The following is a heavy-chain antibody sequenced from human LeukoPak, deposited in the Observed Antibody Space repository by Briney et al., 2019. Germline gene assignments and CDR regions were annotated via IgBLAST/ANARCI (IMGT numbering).Heavy chain of an antibody. CDR2: IYYSGST. CDR1: GGSISSYY. CDR3: ARDHDYGGFYGMDV. D-gene: IGHD4-23*01. V-gene: IGHV4-59*01. Sequence: SETLSLTCTVSGGSISSYYWSWIRQPPGKGLEWIGYIYYSGSTNYNPSLKSRVTISVDTSKNQFSLKLSSVTAADTAVYYCARDHDYGGFYGMDVWGQGTTVTVSS. J-gene: IGHJ6*02.